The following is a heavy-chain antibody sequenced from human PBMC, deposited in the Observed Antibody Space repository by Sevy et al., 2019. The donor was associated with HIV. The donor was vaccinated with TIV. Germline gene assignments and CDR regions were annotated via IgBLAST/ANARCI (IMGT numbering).Heavy chain of an antibody. CDR2: ISAYKGNT. V-gene: IGHV1-18*01. CDR1: GYTFTSYG. CDR3: ARDRDYDYIWGTFPYRDY. J-gene: IGHJ4*02. Sequence: ASFKVSCKASGYTFTSYGISCVRQAPGQGLEWMGWISAYKGNTNYAQKFQGRVTMTTDTSTFTAYMELRSLRYDDTAVYYCARDRDYDYIWGTFPYRDYWGQGTLVTVSS. D-gene: IGHD3-16*01.